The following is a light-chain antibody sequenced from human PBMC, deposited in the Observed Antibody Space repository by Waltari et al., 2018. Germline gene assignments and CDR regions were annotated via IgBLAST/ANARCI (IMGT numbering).Light chain of an antibody. J-gene: IGLJ3*02. CDR2: GQD. CDR3: HSRDTISTRV. V-gene: IGLV3-19*01. Sequence: SSELTQDPAVSVALGQTVRITCQGDSLRRYYASWYQQRPGQAPRLLLYGQDNRPSGIPDRFSGSTSGDTASLTITGAQAEDEADYYCHSRDTISTRVFGGGTRLTV. CDR1: SLRRYY.